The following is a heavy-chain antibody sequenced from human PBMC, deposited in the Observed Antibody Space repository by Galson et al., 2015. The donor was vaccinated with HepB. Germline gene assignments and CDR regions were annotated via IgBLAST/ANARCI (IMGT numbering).Heavy chain of an antibody. Sequence: SLRLSCAASGFTLSAHFMDWVRQAPGKGLEWVGRIRNRAYSYTTEYAASVQGRFTISRDDSKNTLYLQMNSLKTEDTAVYYCTTDLLDYDFWSRARDYWGQGTLVTVSS. CDR2: IRNRAYSYTT. CDR3: TTDLLDYDFWSRARDY. V-gene: IGHV3-72*01. J-gene: IGHJ4*02. D-gene: IGHD3-3*01. CDR1: GFTLSAHF.